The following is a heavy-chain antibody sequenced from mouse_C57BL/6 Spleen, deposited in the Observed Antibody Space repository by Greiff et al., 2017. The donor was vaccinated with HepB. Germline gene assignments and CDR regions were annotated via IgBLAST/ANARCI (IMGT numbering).Heavy chain of an antibody. CDR1: GYTFTSYW. J-gene: IGHJ2*01. CDR3: ASLPGRNGNYDY. CDR2: INPSSGYT. D-gene: IGHD2-1*01. V-gene: IGHV1-7*01. Sequence: VQRVESGAELAKPGASVKLSCKASGYTFTSYWMHWVKQRPGQGLEWIGYINPSSGYTKYNQKFKDKATLTADKSSSTAYMQLSSLTYEDSAVYYCASLPGRNGNYDYWGQGTTLTVSS.